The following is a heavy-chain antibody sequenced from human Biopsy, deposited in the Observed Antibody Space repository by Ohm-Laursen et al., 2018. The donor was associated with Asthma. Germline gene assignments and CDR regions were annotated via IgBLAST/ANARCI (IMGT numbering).Heavy chain of an antibody. J-gene: IGHJ6*02. V-gene: IGHV3-21*01. CDR2: ISSSSSYI. CDR3: ARVDTIFGVVIPIYYYYGMDV. CDR1: GFTFSSYS. Sequence: SLRLSCAASGFTFSSYSMNWVRQAPGKGLEWVSSISSSSSYIYYADSVKGRFTISRDNAKNSLYLQVNSLRAEDTAVYYCARVDTIFGVVIPIYYYYGMDVWGQGTTVTVSS. D-gene: IGHD3-3*01.